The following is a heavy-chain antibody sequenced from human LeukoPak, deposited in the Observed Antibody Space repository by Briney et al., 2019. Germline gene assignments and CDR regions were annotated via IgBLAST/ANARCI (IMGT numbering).Heavy chain of an antibody. CDR3: ARLGMATHAQLFDQ. V-gene: IGHV3-48*03. CDR2: VDGSGSTE. CDR1: GFTFSSFE. J-gene: IGHJ4*02. D-gene: IGHD5-24*01. Sequence: GGSLRLSCGASGFTFSSFEMNWVRQAPGKGLEWISYVDGSGSTEYYADSVKGRFTISRDNPENSVSLQMNSLRAEDTAVYYCARLGMATHAQLFDQWGQGTLVIVTS.